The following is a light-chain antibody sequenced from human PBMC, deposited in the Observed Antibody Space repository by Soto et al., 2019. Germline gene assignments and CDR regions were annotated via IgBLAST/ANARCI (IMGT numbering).Light chain of an antibody. J-gene: IGKJ1*01. V-gene: IGKV1-5*01. CDR3: QQYETYSPWT. CDR2: DAS. Sequence: DIQMTQSPSTLSASVGDRVTITCRASQSISSWLAWYQQKPGKAPKLLIFDASSLESGTPSRFSGRRSGTQFTLTINGLQPDDFAAHYCQQYETYSPWTFGQGTKVDI. CDR1: QSISSW.